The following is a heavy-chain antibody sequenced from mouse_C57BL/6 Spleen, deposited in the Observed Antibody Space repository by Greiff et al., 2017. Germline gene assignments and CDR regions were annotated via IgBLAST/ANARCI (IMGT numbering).Heavy chain of an antibody. D-gene: IGHD2-14*01. CDR3: ARGYLVDFDY. CDR2: INPGSGGT. CDR1: GYAFTNYL. Sequence: VKLMESGAELVRPGTSVKVSCKASGYAFTNYLIEWVKQRPGQGLEWIGVINPGSGGTNYNEKFKGKATLTADKSSSTAYMQLSSLTSEDSAVYFCARGYLVDFDYWGQGTTLTVSS. V-gene: IGHV1-54*01. J-gene: IGHJ2*01.